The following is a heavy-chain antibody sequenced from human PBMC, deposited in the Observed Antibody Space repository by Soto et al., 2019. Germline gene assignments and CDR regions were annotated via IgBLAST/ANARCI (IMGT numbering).Heavy chain of an antibody. CDR1: GFTFSSYG. J-gene: IGHJ3*02. D-gene: IGHD3-9*01. Sequence: QVQLVESGGGVVQPGRSLRLSCAASGFTFSSYGMHWVRQAPGKGLEWVAVIWYAGSNKYYADSVKGRFTISRDNSKNTLYLQMNSLRADDTAVYDCARGHYDMLTGYVGSDYAFDIWGQGTMVTVSS. CDR3: ARGHYDMLTGYVGSDYAFDI. V-gene: IGHV3-33*01. CDR2: IWYAGSNK.